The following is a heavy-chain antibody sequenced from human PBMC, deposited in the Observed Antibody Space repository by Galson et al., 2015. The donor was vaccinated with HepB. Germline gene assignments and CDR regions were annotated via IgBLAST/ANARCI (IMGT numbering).Heavy chain of an antibody. CDR1: GYTFTAYY. D-gene: IGHD2-21*02. J-gene: IGHJ4*02. CDR3: ARPKMPSDSLRGGFDS. Sequence: SVKVACKASGYTFTAYYMHWLRQAPGQGLEWMGWINPSSGVTNYAQKFQGRVTMTRDTSISTAYMELSRLRSDDTAVFYCARPKMPSDSLRGGFDSWVQGTLVTVSS. CDR2: INPSSGVT. V-gene: IGHV1-2*02.